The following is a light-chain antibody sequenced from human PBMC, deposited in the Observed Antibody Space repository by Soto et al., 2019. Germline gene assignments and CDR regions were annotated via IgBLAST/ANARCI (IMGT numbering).Light chain of an antibody. CDR1: RSVSSN. CDR2: GAS. Sequence: EIVMTQSPATLSVSPGERATLSCRASRSVSSNLAWYQQKPGQAPRLLIYGASTRATGIPARFSGSESGTEFTLTISSLQSEDFAVYYCQQYNNWPRTFGPGTKVDIK. J-gene: IGKJ3*01. V-gene: IGKV3-15*01. CDR3: QQYNNWPRT.